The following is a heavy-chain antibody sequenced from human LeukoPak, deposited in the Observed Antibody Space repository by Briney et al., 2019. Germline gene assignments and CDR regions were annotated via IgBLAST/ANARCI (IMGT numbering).Heavy chain of an antibody. V-gene: IGHV3-23*01. J-gene: IGHJ6*03. Sequence: GGSLRLSCAASGFTLSSYAMSWVRQAPGKGLEWVSSISASGGSTNYADSVKGRFTIPRDNSKNTVYLQMNSLRAEDTAVYYCAKVMKGSERLTMVRGVIIKTAGLYYMDVWGKGTTVTVSS. CDR1: GFTLSSYA. D-gene: IGHD3-10*01. CDR3: AKVMKGSERLTMVRGVIIKTAGLYYMDV. CDR2: ISASGGST.